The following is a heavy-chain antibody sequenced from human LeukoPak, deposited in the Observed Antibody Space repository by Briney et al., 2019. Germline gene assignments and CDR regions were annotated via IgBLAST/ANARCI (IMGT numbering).Heavy chain of an antibody. V-gene: IGHV1-46*01. CDR2: INPDGGST. D-gene: IGHD1-26*01. CDR3: VRPPSGKDKRHDVLDV. J-gene: IGHJ3*01. Sequence: GDSVKVSCKASGYIFAGYYMQWVRQAPGQGLEWMGIINPDGGSTSYARKFQGRVTMTRETSTSTVYMELSSLRSEDTVVYYCVRPPSGKDKRHDVLDVWGQGTVVTVSS. CDR1: GYIFAGYY.